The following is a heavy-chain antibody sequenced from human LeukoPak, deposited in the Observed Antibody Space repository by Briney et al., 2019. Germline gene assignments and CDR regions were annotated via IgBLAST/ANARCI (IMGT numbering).Heavy chain of an antibody. D-gene: IGHD2-2*01. Sequence: GGSLRLSCAASGFTFNNYGMHWVRQAPGKGLEWVSSISSSSSYIYYADSVKGRFTISRDNAKNSLYLQMNSLRAEDTAVYYCARALFNIIVVVPAAFAYWGQGTLVTVSS. J-gene: IGHJ4*02. CDR1: GFTFNNYG. CDR3: ARALFNIIVVVPAAFAY. V-gene: IGHV3-21*03. CDR2: ISSSSSYI.